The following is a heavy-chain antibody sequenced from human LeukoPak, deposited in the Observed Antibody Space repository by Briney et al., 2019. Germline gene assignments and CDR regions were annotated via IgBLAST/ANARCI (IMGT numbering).Heavy chain of an antibody. J-gene: IGHJ6*02. CDR3: ARGQRTVTGDYYGMDV. Sequence: PGGSLRLSCAASGFTFSSYWMSWVRQAPGKGLEWVANIKQDGSEKYYVDSVKGRFTISRDNAKNSLYLQMNGLRAEDTAVYYCARGQRTVTGDYYGMDVWGQGTTVTVSS. D-gene: IGHD4-17*01. CDR1: GFTFSSYW. CDR2: IKQDGSEK. V-gene: IGHV3-7*01.